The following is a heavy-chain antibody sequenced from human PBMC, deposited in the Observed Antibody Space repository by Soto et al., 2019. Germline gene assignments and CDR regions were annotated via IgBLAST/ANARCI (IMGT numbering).Heavy chain of an antibody. CDR1: GGSISSGDYY. J-gene: IGHJ3*02. Sequence: QVQLQESGPGLVKPSQTLSLTCTVSGGSISSGDYYWSWIRQPPGKGLEWIWYIYYSGSTYYNPSLKSRVTISVDTSKNQFSLKLSSVTAADTAVYYCAEGRITIFGLDAFDIWGQGTMVTVSS. V-gene: IGHV4-30-4*01. D-gene: IGHD3-3*01. CDR3: AEGRITIFGLDAFDI. CDR2: IYYSGST.